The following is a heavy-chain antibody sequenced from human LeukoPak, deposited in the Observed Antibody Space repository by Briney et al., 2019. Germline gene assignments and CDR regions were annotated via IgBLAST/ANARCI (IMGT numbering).Heavy chain of an antibody. D-gene: IGHD7-27*01. V-gene: IGHV3-30*18. Sequence: GGSLRLSCAASGFTFSSYGMHWVRQASGKGLEWVAVISYDGSNKYYADSVKGRFTISRDNSKNTLYLQMNSLRAEDTAVYYCAKDSELGDYWGQGTLVTVSS. CDR2: ISYDGSNK. CDR1: GFTFSSYG. CDR3: AKDSELGDY. J-gene: IGHJ4*02.